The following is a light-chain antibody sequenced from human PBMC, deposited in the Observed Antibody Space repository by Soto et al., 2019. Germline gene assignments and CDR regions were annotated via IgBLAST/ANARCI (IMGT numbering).Light chain of an antibody. Sequence: QPVLTQPASVSGSPGQSITISCTGTSSDVGGYNYVSWYQQHPGKAPKLMIYDVSNRPSGVSNRFSGSKSGSTASLTISGLQAEDEADYYCSSKTNTNTHYVFGSGTKVTVL. V-gene: IGLV2-14*01. CDR3: SSKTNTNTHYV. CDR2: DVS. CDR1: SSDVGGYNY. J-gene: IGLJ1*01.